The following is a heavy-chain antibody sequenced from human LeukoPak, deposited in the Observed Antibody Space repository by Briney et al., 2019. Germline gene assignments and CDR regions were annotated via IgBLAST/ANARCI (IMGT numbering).Heavy chain of an antibody. D-gene: IGHD6-19*01. CDR1: GFTFSDYY. J-gene: IGHJ6*03. CDR3: AREGSSGWYPDYYYYMDV. Sequence: GGSLRLSCAASGFTFSDYYMSWIRQAPGKGLEWVSYISSSGSTIYYADSVKGRFTTSRDNAKNSLYLQMNSLRAEDTAVYYCAREGSSGWYPDYYYYMDVWGKGTTVTVSS. CDR2: ISSSGSTI. V-gene: IGHV3-11*04.